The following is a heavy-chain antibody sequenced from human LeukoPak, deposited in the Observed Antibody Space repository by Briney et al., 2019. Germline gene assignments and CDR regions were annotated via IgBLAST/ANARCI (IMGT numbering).Heavy chain of an antibody. Sequence: GGSLRLTCTVSGFTVTSTNMDWVRQAPGKGPEWVALIFDDGGTVYADSVKRRFTISRNNSNNIVYLQMNSLRPEDSAVYYCARDRAGRRSSWVAFDLWGQGTLVTVSS. V-gene: IGHV3-53*04. CDR3: ARDRAGRRSSWVAFDL. CDR2: IFDDGGT. CDR1: GFTVTSTN. D-gene: IGHD3-10*01. J-gene: IGHJ5*02.